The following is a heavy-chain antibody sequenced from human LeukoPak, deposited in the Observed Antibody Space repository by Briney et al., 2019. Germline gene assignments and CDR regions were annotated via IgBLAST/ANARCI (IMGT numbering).Heavy chain of an antibody. CDR3: ARDVALMATAGLAGLNDGFDI. D-gene: IGHD6-13*01. Sequence: GGSLRLSCEASGLTVSSNYINWVRQAPGKGPEWVSVTYTGGSTYYADSVKGRFTISRDISKNTLYLQMNSLRAEDTAVYYCARDVALMATAGLAGLNDGFDIWGQGTMVTVSS. CDR2: TYTGGST. CDR1: GLTVSSNY. J-gene: IGHJ3*02. V-gene: IGHV3-66*01.